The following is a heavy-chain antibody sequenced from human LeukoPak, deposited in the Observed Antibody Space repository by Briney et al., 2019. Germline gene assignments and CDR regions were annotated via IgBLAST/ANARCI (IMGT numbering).Heavy chain of an antibody. Sequence: PSETLSLTCSVSGGSIRNGGYFWTWIRQFPGAGLEWIGNIYYSGNTQYSPSLKSRVTISVDRSKNQFSLKLSSVTAADTAVYYCARGGVPAAILHSVLGYYDFWSGATFDIWGQGTMVTVSS. CDR3: ARGGVPAAILHSVLGYYDFWSGATFDI. D-gene: IGHD3-3*01. CDR1: GGSIRNGGYF. CDR2: IYYSGNT. V-gene: IGHV4-31*03. J-gene: IGHJ3*02.